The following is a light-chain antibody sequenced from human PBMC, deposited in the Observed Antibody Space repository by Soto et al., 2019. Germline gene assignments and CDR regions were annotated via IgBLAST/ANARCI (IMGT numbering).Light chain of an antibody. V-gene: IGKV1-5*03. CDR3: QQYNSYPLT. CDR1: QSISSW. CDR2: KAS. Sequence: DIQMTQSPATLSASVGARVTITCRASQSISSWLAWYQQKPGKAPNLLIYKASSLESGVPSRFRCSGSGTEFTLTISSLQPDDFATNYCQQYNSYPLTFVGGTKVEIK. J-gene: IGKJ4*01.